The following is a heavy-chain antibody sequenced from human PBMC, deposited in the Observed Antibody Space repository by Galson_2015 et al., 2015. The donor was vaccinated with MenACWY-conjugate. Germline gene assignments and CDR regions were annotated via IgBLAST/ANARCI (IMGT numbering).Heavy chain of an antibody. CDR2: IDPKSGGA. V-gene: IGHV1-2*02. J-gene: IGHJ4*02. CDR1: YF. CDR3: TRDRHPPSAPFDY. Sequence: YFIHCVRQAPGQGLQWMGWIDPKSGGANYAQNFQVRVTMTRDTSISTAYMGLSSLRSDDTAVYYCTRDRHPPSAPFDYWGQGTLVTVSS. D-gene: IGHD2-2*01.